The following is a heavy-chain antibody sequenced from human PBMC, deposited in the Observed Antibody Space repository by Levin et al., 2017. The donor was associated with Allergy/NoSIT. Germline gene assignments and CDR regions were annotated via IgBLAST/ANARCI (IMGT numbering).Heavy chain of an antibody. CDR2: IYVTGST. CDR1: GDSISRGFYY. Sequence: SETLSLTCSVSGDSISRGFYYWSWIRQPAGEGLEWIGRIYVTGSTTYSPSLKSRVTISLARSKDQVSLKINSVTAADTAVYYCARDLEGFSGYKPYCYTDVWGKGTTVTVSS. V-gene: IGHV4-61*02. J-gene: IGHJ6*03. D-gene: IGHD5-12*01. CDR3: ARDLEGFSGYKPYCYTDV.